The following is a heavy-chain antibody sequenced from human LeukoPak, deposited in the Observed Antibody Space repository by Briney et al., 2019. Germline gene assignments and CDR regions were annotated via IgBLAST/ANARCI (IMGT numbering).Heavy chain of an antibody. J-gene: IGHJ4*02. D-gene: IGHD6-19*01. CDR2: ISYDGSNK. Sequence: GGSLRLSCAASGFTFSSYGMHWVRQAPDKGLEWVAVISYDGSNKYYADSVKGRFTISRDNSKNTLYLQMNSLRAEDTAVYYCAKDKYSSGWFTPSLDYWGQGTLVTVSS. CDR3: AKDKYSSGWFTPSLDY. CDR1: GFTFSSYG. V-gene: IGHV3-30*18.